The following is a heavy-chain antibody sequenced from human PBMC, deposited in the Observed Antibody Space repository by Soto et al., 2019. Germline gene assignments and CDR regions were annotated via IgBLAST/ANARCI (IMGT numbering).Heavy chain of an antibody. CDR1: GGSINTATHS. J-gene: IGHJ4*02. CDR3: ARGGGVTTTGDDY. Sequence: QLQLQESGSGLVKPSQTLSLTCAVSGGSINTATHSWSWIRQPPGKGLEWIGYIYHSGSTYYNPSVKGRVTISIDKSNHQFSLRLSSGTAADTAVYYCARGGGVTTTGDDYWGQGILVTVSS. D-gene: IGHD4-4*01. CDR2: IYHSGST. V-gene: IGHV4-30-2*01.